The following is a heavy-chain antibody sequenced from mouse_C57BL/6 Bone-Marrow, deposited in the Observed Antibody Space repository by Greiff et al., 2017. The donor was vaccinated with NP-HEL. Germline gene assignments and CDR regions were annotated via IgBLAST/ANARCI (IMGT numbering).Heavy chain of an antibody. J-gene: IGHJ4*01. Sequence: VQLQQSGAELVRPGASVKLSCKASGYTFTDYYINWVKQRPGQGLEWIARIYPGSGNTYYNEKFKGKATLTAEKSSSTAYMQLSSLTSEDSAVYFCARSTTGVAPYAMDYWGQGTSVTVSS. D-gene: IGHD1-1*01. CDR1: GYTFTDYY. CDR2: IYPGSGNT. V-gene: IGHV1-76*01. CDR3: ARSTTGVAPYAMDY.